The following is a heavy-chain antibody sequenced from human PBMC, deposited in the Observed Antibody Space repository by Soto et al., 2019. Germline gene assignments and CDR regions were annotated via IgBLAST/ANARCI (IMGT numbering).Heavy chain of an antibody. J-gene: IGHJ6*02. V-gene: IGHV1-46*01. CDR3: VKGRGGKTVANFGIGV. D-gene: IGHD3-16*01. Sequence: SSVKVSRKGSGDCVCNDYLHWLRLDPKTGFEWLGVISPFGGATAYAQSFKGRVTVTMDKSSTTFYLELSSLRSDDTAVYYCVKGRGGKTVANFGIGVWGQGVSVTVSS. CDR2: ISPFGGAT. CDR1: GDCVCNDY.